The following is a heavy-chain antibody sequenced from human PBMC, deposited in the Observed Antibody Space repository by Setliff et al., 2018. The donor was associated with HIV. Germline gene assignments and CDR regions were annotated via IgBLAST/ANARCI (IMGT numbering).Heavy chain of an antibody. V-gene: IGHV3-21*01. D-gene: IGHD2-2*01. Sequence: GGSLRLSCAASGFTFIDYALNWVRQAPGKGLEWVSSISSSGSYIYYAPSLKGRFTISRDYASNELYLEMNSLRAEDTGVYYCARDQEYVIVVAASMNMPGYLLYYHMDVWGRGSTVTVSS. J-gene: IGHJ6*03. CDR2: ISSSGSYI. CDR3: ARDQEYVIVVAASMNMPGYLLYYHMDV. CDR1: GFTFIDYA.